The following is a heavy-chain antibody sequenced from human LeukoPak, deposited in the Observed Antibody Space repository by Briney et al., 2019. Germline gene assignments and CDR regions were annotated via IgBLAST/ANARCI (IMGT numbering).Heavy chain of an antibody. V-gene: IGHV4-59*01. CDR2: IYYSGST. J-gene: IGHJ4*02. CDR1: GGSISSSY. Sequence: SETLSLTCTVSGGSISSSYWSWIRQPPGKGLEWIGYIYYSGSTNYNPSLKSRVTISVDTSKNQFSLELSSVTAADTAVYYCARGTYDYVWGSYRYGSFDYWGQGTLVTVSS. D-gene: IGHD3-16*02. CDR3: ARGTYDYVWGSYRYGSFDY.